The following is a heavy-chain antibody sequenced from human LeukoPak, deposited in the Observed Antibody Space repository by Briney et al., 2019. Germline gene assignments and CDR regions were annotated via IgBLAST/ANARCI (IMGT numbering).Heavy chain of an antibody. CDR2: ISSSDSTI. CDR1: GFTFSSYW. V-gene: IGHV3-48*04. D-gene: IGHD2-2*03. Sequence: GGSLRLSCAASGFTFSSYWMSWVRQAPGKGLEWVSYISSSDSTIYYADSVKGRFTISRDNAKNSLYLQMNSLRAEDTAVYYCARMDMAALVDYWGQGTLVTVSS. J-gene: IGHJ4*02. CDR3: ARMDMAALVDY.